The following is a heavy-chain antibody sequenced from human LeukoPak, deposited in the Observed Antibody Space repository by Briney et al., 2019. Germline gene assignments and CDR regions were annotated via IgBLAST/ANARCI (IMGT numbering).Heavy chain of an antibody. Sequence: GESLKISCKASGYSFTSYWIGWVRQMPGKGLEWMGVIFSGDSDTRYSPSFQGQVTFSADKSISTAYVQWSSLKASDTAMYYCARLMVGAPGDAFAIWGQGTMVTVSS. V-gene: IGHV5-51*01. CDR1: GYSFTSYW. CDR3: ARLMVGAPGDAFAI. D-gene: IGHD1-26*01. J-gene: IGHJ3*02. CDR2: IFSGDSDT.